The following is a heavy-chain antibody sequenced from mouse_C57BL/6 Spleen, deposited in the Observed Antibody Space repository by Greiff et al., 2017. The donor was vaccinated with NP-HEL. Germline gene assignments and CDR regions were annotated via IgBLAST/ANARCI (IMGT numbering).Heavy chain of an antibody. J-gene: IGHJ2*01. CDR3: ANYGSSYVGYFGY. V-gene: IGHV1-72*01. D-gene: IGHD1-1*01. CDR1: GYTFTSYW. CDR2: IDPNSGGT. Sequence: VQLQQPGAELVKPGASVKLSCKASGYTFTSYWMPWVKQRPGRGLEWIGRIDPNSGGTKYNEKFKSKATLTVDKPSSTAYMQLSSLTSEDSSVYYCANYGSSYVGYFGYWGQGTTLTVAS.